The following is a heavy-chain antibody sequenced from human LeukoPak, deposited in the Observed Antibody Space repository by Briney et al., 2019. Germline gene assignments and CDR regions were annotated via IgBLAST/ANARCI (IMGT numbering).Heavy chain of an antibody. V-gene: IGHV3-73*01. Sequence: GGSLRLSCAASGFTFSSYWMHWVRQTSEKGLEWLGHIRSNYATVYRESVKGRFTISRDNSKNTAYLQMSSLKVDDTAVYFRTRLGGNYDYWGQGTLVTVS. CDR1: GFTFSSYW. D-gene: IGHD2-15*01. CDR2: IRSNYAT. J-gene: IGHJ4*02. CDR3: TRLGGNYDY.